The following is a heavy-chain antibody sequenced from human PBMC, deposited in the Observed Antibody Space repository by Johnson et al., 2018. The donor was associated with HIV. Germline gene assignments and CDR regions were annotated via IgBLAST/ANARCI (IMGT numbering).Heavy chain of an antibody. J-gene: IGHJ3*02. CDR1: GFTFSDYY. D-gene: IGHD6-13*01. CDR3: ARPFRIAAYGGSDAFDI. Sequence: QVQLVESGGGLVKPVGSLRLSCAASGFTFSDYYMSWIRQAPGKRLEWVSYISRSGSTIYYADSVKGRFTISRDNAKNSLYLQMNSLRAEDTAVYYCARPFRIAAYGGSDAFDIWGQGTMVTVSS. CDR2: ISRSGSTI. V-gene: IGHV3-11*04.